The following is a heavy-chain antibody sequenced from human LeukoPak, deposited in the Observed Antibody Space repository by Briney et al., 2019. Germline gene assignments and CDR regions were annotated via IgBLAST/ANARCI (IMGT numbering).Heavy chain of an antibody. D-gene: IGHD2-2*01. CDR2: IWYDGSNE. CDR3: ARNPQLLPDWNFDL. CDR1: GFTFSSYG. V-gene: IGHV3-33*01. J-gene: IGHJ2*01. Sequence: GRSPRLSCAASGFTFSSYGIHWVRQAPGKGLEWVSVIWYDGSNEHYAESVKGRFTISRDNSKNTVFLQMKSLRVEDTAVYYCARNPQLLPDWNFDLWGRGTLVTVSS.